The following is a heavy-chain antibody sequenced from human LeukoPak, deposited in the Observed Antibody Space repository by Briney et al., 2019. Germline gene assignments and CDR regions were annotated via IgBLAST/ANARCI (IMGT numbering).Heavy chain of an antibody. V-gene: IGHV4-34*01. Sequence: PSETLSLTCAVYGGSFSGYYWSWIRQPPGKGLEWIGEINHSGSTNYNPSLKSRVTISVDTSKNQFSLKLSSVTAADTAVYYCARGGRIQLWRRNSNFDYWGQGTLVTVSS. D-gene: IGHD5-18*01. CDR1: GGSFSGYY. J-gene: IGHJ4*02. CDR2: INHSGST. CDR3: ARGGRIQLWRRNSNFDY.